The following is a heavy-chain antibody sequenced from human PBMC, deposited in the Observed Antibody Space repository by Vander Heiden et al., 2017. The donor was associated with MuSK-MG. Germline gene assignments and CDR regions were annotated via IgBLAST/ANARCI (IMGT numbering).Heavy chain of an antibody. Sequence: QVQLVQSGAEVKKPGASVKVSCKASGYTFTSEGLSWVRQAPGQGLEWMGWISAYNGDTNYAQQLQGRVTMTTDTSTSTAYMELRSLRSDDTAVYYCARDPSYYYGSGSWGWFDPWGQGTLVTVSS. D-gene: IGHD3-10*01. CDR3: ARDPSYYYGSGSWGWFDP. CDR1: GYTFTSEG. J-gene: IGHJ5*02. CDR2: ISAYNGDT. V-gene: IGHV1-18*01.